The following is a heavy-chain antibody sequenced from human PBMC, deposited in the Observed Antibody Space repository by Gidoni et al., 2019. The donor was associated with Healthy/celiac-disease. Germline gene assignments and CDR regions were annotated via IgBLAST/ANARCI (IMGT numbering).Heavy chain of an antibody. V-gene: IGHV3-21*01. CDR1: GFTFSSYS. Sequence: EVQLVESGGGLVKPGGSLRLSCAASGFTFSSYSMNWVRQAPGKGLEWVSSISSSSSYIYYADSVKGRFTISRDNAKNSLYLQMNSLRAEDTAVYYCARDKVVVPAAIIWGIMDVWGQGTTVTVSS. J-gene: IGHJ6*02. CDR3: ARDKVVVPAAIIWGIMDV. CDR2: ISSSSSYI. D-gene: IGHD2-2*01.